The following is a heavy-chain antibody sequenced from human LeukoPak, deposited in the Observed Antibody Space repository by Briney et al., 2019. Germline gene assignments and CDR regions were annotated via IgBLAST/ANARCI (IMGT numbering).Heavy chain of an antibody. V-gene: IGHV4-34*01. D-gene: IGHD3-10*01. J-gene: IGHJ4*02. CDR1: GGSFSGYY. CDR3: ARCLWFGELLT. Sequence: SETLSLTCAVYGGSFSGYYWSWIRQSPGKGLEWIGEINHSGSTNYNPSLKSRVTISVDTSKNQFSLKLSSVTAADTAVYYCARCLWFGELLTWGQGTLVTVSS. CDR2: INHSGST.